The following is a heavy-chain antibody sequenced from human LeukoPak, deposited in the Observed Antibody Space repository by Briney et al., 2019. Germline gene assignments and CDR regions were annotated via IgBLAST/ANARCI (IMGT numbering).Heavy chain of an antibody. CDR3: AKDAGQRANNWYYFDY. J-gene: IGHJ4*02. D-gene: IGHD1-1*01. V-gene: IGHV3-30*04. CDR1: GFSFSSYA. CDR2: ISYDGSNK. Sequence: GRSLRLSCAASGFSFSSYAMHWVRQAPGKGLEWVAVISYDGSNKFYADSVSGRFTISRDNSKNTLYLQMNSLRAEDTAVYYCAKDAGQRANNWYYFDYWGQGTLVTVFS.